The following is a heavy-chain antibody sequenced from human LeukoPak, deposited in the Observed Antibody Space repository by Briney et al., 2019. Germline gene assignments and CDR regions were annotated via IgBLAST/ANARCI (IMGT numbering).Heavy chain of an antibody. J-gene: IGHJ5*02. Sequence: ASVKVPCKASGYTFTGYYMHWVRQAPGQGLEWMGWINPNSGGTNYAQKFQGRVTMTRDTSISTAYMELSRLGSDDTAVYYCARETGVVAVAGTILNWFDPWGQGTLVTVSS. D-gene: IGHD6-19*01. CDR1: GYTFTGYY. CDR3: ARETGVVAVAGTILNWFDP. CDR2: INPNSGGT. V-gene: IGHV1-2*02.